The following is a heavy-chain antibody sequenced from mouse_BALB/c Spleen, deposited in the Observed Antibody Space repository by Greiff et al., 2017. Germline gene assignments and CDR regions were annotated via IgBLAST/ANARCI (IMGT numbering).Heavy chain of an antibody. CDR3: ARQGGNGYAMDY. CDR2: ISSGGSYT. D-gene: IGHD2-1*01. CDR1: GFTFSSYG. J-gene: IGHJ4*01. V-gene: IGHV5-6*01. Sequence: EVKLVESGGDLVKPGGSLKLSCAASGFTFSSYGMSWVRQTPDKRLEWVATISSGGSYTYYPDSVKGRFTISRDNAKNTLYLQMSSLKSEDTAMYYCARQGGNGYAMDYWGQGTSVTVSS.